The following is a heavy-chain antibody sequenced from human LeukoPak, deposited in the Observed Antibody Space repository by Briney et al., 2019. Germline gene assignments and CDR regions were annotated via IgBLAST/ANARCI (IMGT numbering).Heavy chain of an antibody. J-gene: IGHJ3*02. D-gene: IGHD5-18*01. CDR3: ARDVGYRYAQMFFDI. V-gene: IGHV3-21*04. Sequence: GGSLRLSCAASGFTVSSNYMSWVRQAPGKGLEWVSCITTSSSYIYYADSVKGRFTISRDNAKNSLYLQMNSLRAEDTAMYYCARDVGYRYAQMFFDIWGQGTMVTVSS. CDR2: ITTSSSYI. CDR1: GFTVSSNY.